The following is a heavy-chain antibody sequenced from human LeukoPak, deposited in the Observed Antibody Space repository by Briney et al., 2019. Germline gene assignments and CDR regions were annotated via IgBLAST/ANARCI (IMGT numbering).Heavy chain of an antibody. CDR1: GFTYSSYG. CDR3: AKALSGGSGMSDY. D-gene: IGHD3-10*01. Sequence: GGSLRLSCAASGFTYSSYGMSWVRQAPGKGLEWVSVTSASGGATYYADSVKGRFTMSRDNSKNTLYLQMNSLRDEDTAVYYCAKALSGGSGMSDYWGPGTLVTVSS. J-gene: IGHJ4*02. V-gene: IGHV3-23*01. CDR2: TSASGGAT.